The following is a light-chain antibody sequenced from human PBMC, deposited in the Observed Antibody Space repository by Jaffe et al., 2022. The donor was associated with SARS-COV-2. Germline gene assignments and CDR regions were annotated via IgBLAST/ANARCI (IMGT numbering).Light chain of an antibody. CDR1: QGITND. Sequence: DIQMTQSPSSMSASVGDRVTITCRASQGITNDLGWYQQKPGKAPKRLVHLASGLETGVPSRFSGSGSGTEFTLTISSLQPEDFATYYCLQHNSYPWTFGQGTKVEIK. J-gene: IGKJ1*01. CDR2: LAS. CDR3: LQHNSYPWT. V-gene: IGKV1-17*01.